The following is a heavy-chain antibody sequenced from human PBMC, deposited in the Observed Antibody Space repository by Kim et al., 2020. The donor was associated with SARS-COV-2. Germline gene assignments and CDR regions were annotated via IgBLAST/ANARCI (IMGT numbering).Heavy chain of an antibody. CDR2: ISAYSGNT. J-gene: IGHJ5*02. Sequence: ASVKVSCKASGYTFTSYGISWVRQAPGQGLEWMGWISAYSGNTNYAQKLQGRVTMTTDTSTRTAYMELRSLRSDDTAVYYCARDPGFTMVRGVITQNWFDPWGQGTLVTVSS. CDR3: ARDPGFTMVRGVITQNWFDP. CDR1: GYTFTSYG. D-gene: IGHD3-10*01. V-gene: IGHV1-18*04.